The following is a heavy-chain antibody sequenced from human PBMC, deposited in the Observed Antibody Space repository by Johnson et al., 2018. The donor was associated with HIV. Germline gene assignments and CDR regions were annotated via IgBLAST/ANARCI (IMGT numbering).Heavy chain of an antibody. Sequence: FTFSSYAMHWVRQAPGKGLEWVAVISYDGSNKYYADSVKGRFTISRDNSKNTLYLQMNSLRAEDTALYYCARPRPRSAFDIWGQGTMVTVSS. CDR2: ISYDGSNK. D-gene: IGHD6-6*01. J-gene: IGHJ3*02. CDR3: ARPRPRSAFDI. V-gene: IGHV3-30*04. CDR1: FTFSSYA.